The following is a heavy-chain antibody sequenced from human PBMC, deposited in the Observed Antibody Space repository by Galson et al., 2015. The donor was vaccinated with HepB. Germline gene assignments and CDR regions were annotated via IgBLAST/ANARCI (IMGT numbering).Heavy chain of an antibody. Sequence: SLRLSCAASGFTFSSYAMSWVRQAPGKGLEWVSAISGSGGSTYYADSVKGRFTISRDNSKNTLYLQMNSLRAEDTAVYYCAKDTTTPWYSSGWYYFDYWGQGTLVTVSS. J-gene: IGHJ4*02. CDR1: GFTFSSYA. D-gene: IGHD6-19*01. CDR3: AKDTTTPWYSSGWYYFDY. CDR2: ISGSGGST. V-gene: IGHV3-23*01.